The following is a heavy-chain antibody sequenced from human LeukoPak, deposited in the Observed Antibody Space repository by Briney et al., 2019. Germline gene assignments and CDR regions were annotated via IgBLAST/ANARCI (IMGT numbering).Heavy chain of an antibody. D-gene: IGHD7-27*01. CDR3: ARDLLGRGDYFDY. CDR1: GYSISSYY. V-gene: IGHV4-59*01. CDR2: IYYSGST. J-gene: IGHJ4*02. Sequence: SETLSLTCTVSGYSISSYYWNWIPQPPGKGLEWIGYIYYSGSTNYNPSLKSRVTISVDTSKNQFSLKLSSVTAADTAVYYCARDLLGRGDYFDYWGQGTLVTVSS.